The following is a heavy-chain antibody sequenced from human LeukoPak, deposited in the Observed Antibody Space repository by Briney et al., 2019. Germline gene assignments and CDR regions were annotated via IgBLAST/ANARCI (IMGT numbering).Heavy chain of an antibody. J-gene: IGHJ4*02. D-gene: IGHD2-2*01. CDR1: GFTFSSYS. V-gene: IGHV3-21*01. CDR3: ARGLKDCSSTSCYTFDY. CDR2: ISSSSSYI. Sequence: GGSLRLSCAASGFTFSSYSMNWVRQAPGKGLEWVSSISSSSSYIYYADSVKGRFTISRDNAKNSLYLQMNSLRAEDTAVYYCARGLKDCSSTSCYTFDYWGQRTLVTVSS.